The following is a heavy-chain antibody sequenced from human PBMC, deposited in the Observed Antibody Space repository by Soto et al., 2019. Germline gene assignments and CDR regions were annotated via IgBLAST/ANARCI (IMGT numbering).Heavy chain of an antibody. CDR1: GDSISSRSYY. J-gene: IGHJ4*02. CDR3: ARQRTSVVTQAYFDV. D-gene: IGHD2-21*02. V-gene: IGHV4-39*01. CDR2: LYYSGST. Sequence: SDTQSLPCTVIGDSISSRSYYWGCIRQRPGKGLEWIGSLYYSGSTYNNPSLRSRVSMSIDTSKDQFSLKLKPVTAADTALYFCARQRTSVVTQAYFDVWGPGSLVTVSS.